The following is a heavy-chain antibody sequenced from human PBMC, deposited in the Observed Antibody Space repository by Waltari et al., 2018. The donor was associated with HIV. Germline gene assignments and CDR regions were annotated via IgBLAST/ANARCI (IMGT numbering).Heavy chain of an antibody. J-gene: IGHJ2*01. CDR3: ARHALRVGAAYWNFDL. Sequence: QLQLQESGPGLVKPSETLSLTCTVSGGSVSSSSYFWGWIRQPPGKGLGWVGRIYYTGGAYYNPSPKSRVTISVDTSKNQFSLKVTSVTAADTAVYYCARHALRVGAAYWNFDLWGRGTLVTVSS. D-gene: IGHD1-26*01. CDR1: GGSVSSSSYF. V-gene: IGHV4-39*01. CDR2: IYYTGGA.